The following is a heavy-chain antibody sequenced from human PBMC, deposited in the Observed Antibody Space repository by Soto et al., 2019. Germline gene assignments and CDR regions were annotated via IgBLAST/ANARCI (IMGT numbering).Heavy chain of an antibody. CDR3: AREDWNYFYYFDY. CDR1: GFTVSSNY. Sequence: GGSLRLSCAASGFTVSSNYMSWVRQAPGKGLEWVSVIYSGGSTYYADSVKGRFTISRDNSKNTLYLQMNSLRAEDTAVYYCAREDWNYFYYFDYWGQGTLVTVSS. D-gene: IGHD1-7*01. J-gene: IGHJ4*02. CDR2: IYSGGST. V-gene: IGHV3-66*01.